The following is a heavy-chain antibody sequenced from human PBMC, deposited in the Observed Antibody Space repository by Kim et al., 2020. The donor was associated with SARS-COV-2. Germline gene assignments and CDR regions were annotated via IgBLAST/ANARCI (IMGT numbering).Heavy chain of an antibody. CDR3: ARGYYDSSGYYP. Sequence: GGSLRLSCAASGFTFSSYGMHWVRQAPGKGLEWVAVIWYDGGKKYYADSVKGRFTISRDNSKHTLYLQQNSLRAENTAVYYCARGYYDSSGYYPWGQGTL. CDR1: GFTFSSYG. V-gene: IGHV3-33*01. J-gene: IGHJ4*02. CDR2: IWYDGGKK. D-gene: IGHD3-22*01.